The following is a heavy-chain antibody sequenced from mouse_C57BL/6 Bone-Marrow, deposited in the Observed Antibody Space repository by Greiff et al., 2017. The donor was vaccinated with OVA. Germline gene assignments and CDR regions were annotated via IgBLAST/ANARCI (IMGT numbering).Heavy chain of an antibody. CDR2: ISSGGSYT. CDR1: GFTFSSYG. J-gene: IGHJ2*01. D-gene: IGHD3-2*02. Sequence: EVQVVESGGDLVKPGGSLKLSCAASGFTFSSYGMSWVRQTPDKRLEWVATISSGGSYTYYPDSVKGRFTISRDNAKNTLYLQMSSLKSEDTAMYYCARHRDSSGFDYWGQGTTLTVSS. V-gene: IGHV5-6*01. CDR3: ARHRDSSGFDY.